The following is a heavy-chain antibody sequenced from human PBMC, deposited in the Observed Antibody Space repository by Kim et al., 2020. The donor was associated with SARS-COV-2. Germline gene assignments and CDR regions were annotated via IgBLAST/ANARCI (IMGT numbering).Heavy chain of an antibody. J-gene: IGHJ3*02. V-gene: IGHV1-24*01. CDR3: ATVGPHGVVVPAADKNDAFDI. CDR2: FDPEDGET. Sequence: ASVKVSCKVSGYTLTELSMHWVRQAPGKGLEWMGGFDPEDGETIYAQKFQGRVTMTEDTSTDTAYMELSSLRSEDTAVYYCATVGPHGVVVPAADKNDAFDIWGQGTMVTVSS. CDR1: GYTLTELS. D-gene: IGHD2-2*01.